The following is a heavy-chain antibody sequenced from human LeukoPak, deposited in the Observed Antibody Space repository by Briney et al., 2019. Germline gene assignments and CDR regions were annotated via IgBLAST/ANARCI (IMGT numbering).Heavy chain of an antibody. D-gene: IGHD6-13*01. CDR3: ARDWVQQLVHYFDY. J-gene: IGHJ4*02. CDR1: RFTFSSYG. V-gene: IGHV3-30*02. CDR2: IRHDGSYQ. Sequence: GGSLRLSCAASRFTFSSYGMHWVRQTPGKGLECVAFIRHDGSYQQYADSVKGRFTVSRDNSKDTVYLQMNSLRSDDTAVYYCARDWVQQLVHYFDYWGQGTLVTVSS.